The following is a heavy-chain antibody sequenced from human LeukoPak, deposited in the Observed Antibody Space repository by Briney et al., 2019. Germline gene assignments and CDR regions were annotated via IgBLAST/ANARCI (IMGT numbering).Heavy chain of an antibody. Sequence: SETLSLTCSVSGGSVRFYYWSWIRQPAGKGLECIGRMYSTGSTNYNPSLKSRVTMSVDTSKNQFSLELTSVTAADTAVYYCARGSTEMATIFDYWGQGTLVIVSS. D-gene: IGHD5-24*01. J-gene: IGHJ4*02. CDR3: ARGSTEMATIFDY. CDR2: MYSTGST. V-gene: IGHV4-4*07. CDR1: GGSVRFYY.